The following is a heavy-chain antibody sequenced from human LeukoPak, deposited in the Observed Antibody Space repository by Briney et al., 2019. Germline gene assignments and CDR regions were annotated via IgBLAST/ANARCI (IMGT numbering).Heavy chain of an antibody. D-gene: IGHD5-18*01. V-gene: IGHV3-7*05. CDR1: GFTFTKYW. CDR3: ARELVDTAMDYYYYYGMDV. Sequence: GGSLRLSCAAFGFTFTKYWMSWVRLAPGKGLEWVATINQDGSEKYFVDSVKGRFTISRDNAKNSLYLQMNSLRAEDTAVYYCARELVDTAMDYYYYYGMDVWGQGTTVTVSS. CDR2: INQDGSEK. J-gene: IGHJ6*02.